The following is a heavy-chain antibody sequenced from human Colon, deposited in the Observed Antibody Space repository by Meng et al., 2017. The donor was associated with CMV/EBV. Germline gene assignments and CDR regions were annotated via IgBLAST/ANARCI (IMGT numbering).Heavy chain of an antibody. V-gene: IGHV1-2*02. CDR1: GYTFTNYY. CDR3: ARKKAMRGYAFDI. Sequence: ASVKVSCKASGYTFTNYYIHWVRQAPGQGLEWLGVINASGGSTMFAQKFQGRVTMTRDTSISTAYMELSRLRSDDTAVYYCARKKAMRGYAFDIWGQGTMVTVSS. J-gene: IGHJ3*02. CDR2: INASGGST. D-gene: IGHD5-24*01.